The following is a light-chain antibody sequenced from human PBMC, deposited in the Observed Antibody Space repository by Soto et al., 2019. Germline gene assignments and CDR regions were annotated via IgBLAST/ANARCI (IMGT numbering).Light chain of an antibody. V-gene: IGKV2-28*01. CDR3: RQALQTPRT. J-gene: IGKJ1*01. Sequence: DIVMTQSPLSLPVTPGEPASISCRSSQSLLHSNGYNYLDCYLQKPGQSPQLLIYLGSNRASGVPDRFSGSGSGTDFTLKISRVEAEDVGVYYCRQALQTPRTFGQGTKVEIK. CDR2: LGS. CDR1: QSLLHSNGYNY.